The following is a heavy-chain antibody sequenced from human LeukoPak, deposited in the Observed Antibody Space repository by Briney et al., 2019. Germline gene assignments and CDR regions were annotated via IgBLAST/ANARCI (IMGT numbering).Heavy chain of an antibody. J-gene: IGHJ6*02. CDR3: ARRTLAQGYSGGYGMDV. V-gene: IGHV1-69*04. CDR1: GYTFTSYG. Sequence: ASVNVSCKASGYTFTSYGISWVRQAPGQGLEWMGRIIPILGIANYAQKFQGRVTITADKSTSTAYMELSSLRSEDTAVYYCARRTLAQGYSGGYGMDVWGQGTTVTVSS. D-gene: IGHD5-12*01. CDR2: IIPILGIA.